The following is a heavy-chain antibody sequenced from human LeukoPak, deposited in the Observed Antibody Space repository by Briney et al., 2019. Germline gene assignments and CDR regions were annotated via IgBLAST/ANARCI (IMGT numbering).Heavy chain of an antibody. CDR2: INHSGST. D-gene: IGHD3-10*01. CDR1: GGSFSGYY. Sequence: SSETLSLTCAVYGGSFSGYYWSWIRQPPGKGLEWIGEINHSGSTNYNPSLKSRVTISVDTSKNQFSLKLSSVTAADTAVYYCAGGPRFGDNSFDYWGQGTLVTVSS. J-gene: IGHJ4*02. V-gene: IGHV4-34*01. CDR3: AGGPRFGDNSFDY.